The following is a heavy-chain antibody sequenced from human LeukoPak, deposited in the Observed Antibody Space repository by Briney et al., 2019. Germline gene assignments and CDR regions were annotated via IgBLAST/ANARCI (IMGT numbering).Heavy chain of an antibody. CDR3: ARSFLDLRIYRFFDL. Sequence: GGSLRLSCAASGLTFSTSWMGWVRQAPGRGLEWLANIKEDGSEKYYVDSVKGRFTISRDNAENSLFLQMNSLGAEDTAVYYCARSFLDLRIYRFFDLWGRGTLVTVSS. CDR1: GLTFSTSW. CDR2: IKEDGSEK. D-gene: IGHD3/OR15-3a*01. V-gene: IGHV3-7*01. J-gene: IGHJ2*01.